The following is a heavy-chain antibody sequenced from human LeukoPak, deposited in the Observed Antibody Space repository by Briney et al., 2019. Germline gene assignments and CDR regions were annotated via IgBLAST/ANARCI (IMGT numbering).Heavy chain of an antibody. CDR3: ATYMVRGGDPRY. D-gene: IGHD3-10*01. V-gene: IGHV3-15*01. CDR2: IKTKSDGGTT. CDR1: GFTFTNAW. J-gene: IGHJ4*02. Sequence: AGGSLRLSCAAPGFTFTNAWMTWVRQAPGKGLEWVARIKTKSDGGTTDYAAAVKGRFTISRDDSKNTLSLRMNSLKTEDTAVYYCATYMVRGGDPRYWGQGTLVTVSS.